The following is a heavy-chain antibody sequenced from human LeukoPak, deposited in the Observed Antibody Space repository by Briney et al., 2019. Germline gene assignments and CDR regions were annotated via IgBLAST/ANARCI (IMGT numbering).Heavy chain of an antibody. CDR2: IYYSGST. Sequence: SETLSLTCTVSGGSISSYYWSWIRQPPGKGLEWIGYIYYSGSTNYNPSLKSRVTISVDTSKNQFSLKLSSVTAADTAVYYCAKGMMSAPNAFDIWGQGTMVTVSS. V-gene: IGHV4-59*12. D-gene: IGHD3-16*01. CDR1: GGSISSYY. CDR3: AKGMMSAPNAFDI. J-gene: IGHJ3*02.